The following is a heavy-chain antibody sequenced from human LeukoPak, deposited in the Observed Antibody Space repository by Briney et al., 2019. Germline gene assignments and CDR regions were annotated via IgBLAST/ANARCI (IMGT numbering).Heavy chain of an antibody. J-gene: IGHJ4*02. V-gene: IGHV3-23*01. CDR1: GFTYSTYA. D-gene: IGHD5-18*01. CDR3: AKDLGMQVWFLL. Sequence: GGSLTLSCAASGFTYSTYAVSWAREARGEGLEWFSSFSGSGGRTYYADSVKGRFTISRDNSKNTLYLQMNSLGAEDTVVYYCAKDLGMQVWFLLWGPGALVTVSS. CDR2: FSGSGGRT.